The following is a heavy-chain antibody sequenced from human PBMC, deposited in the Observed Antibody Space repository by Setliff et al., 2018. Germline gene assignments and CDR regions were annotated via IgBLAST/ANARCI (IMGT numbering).Heavy chain of an antibody. D-gene: IGHD1-26*01. J-gene: IGHJ4*02. CDR2: INPNSGGT. Sequence: ASVKVSCKASGYTFTGYYMHWVRQAPGQGLEWMGRINPNSGGTNYAQKFQGRVTMTRDTSISTAYMELSRLRSDDTAVYYCARDPGCGSYKGFDYWGQGTLVTVSS. CDR1: GYTFTGYY. CDR3: ARDPGCGSYKGFDY. V-gene: IGHV1-2*06.